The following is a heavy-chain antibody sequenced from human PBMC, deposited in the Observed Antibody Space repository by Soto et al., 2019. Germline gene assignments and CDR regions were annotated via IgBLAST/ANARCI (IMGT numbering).Heavy chain of an antibody. CDR3: ARGRALCSGGSCYSSWFDP. D-gene: IGHD2-15*01. CDR2: INAGNGNT. J-gene: IGHJ5*02. V-gene: IGHV1-3*01. Sequence: ASVKVSCKASGYTFTSYAMHWVRQAPGQRLEWMGWINAGNGNTKYSQKFQGRVTITRDTSASTAYMELSSLRSEDTAVYYCARGRALCSGGSCYSSWFDPWGQGTLVTVSS. CDR1: GYTFTSYA.